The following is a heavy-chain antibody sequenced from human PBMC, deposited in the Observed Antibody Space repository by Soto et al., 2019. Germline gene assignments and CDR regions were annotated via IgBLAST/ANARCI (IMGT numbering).Heavy chain of an antibody. CDR2: ISSSGSTT. V-gene: IGHV3-11*04. J-gene: IGHJ6*02. CDR1: GFTFSDYY. CDR3: ARVSVSVYGMDV. Sequence: PGGSLRLSCAASGFTFSDYYMSWIRQAPGKGLEWISCISSSGSTTYYADPVKGRFTISRDNSKNTLYLQMNSLRAEDTAVYYCARVSVSVYGMDVWGQGTTVTVSS.